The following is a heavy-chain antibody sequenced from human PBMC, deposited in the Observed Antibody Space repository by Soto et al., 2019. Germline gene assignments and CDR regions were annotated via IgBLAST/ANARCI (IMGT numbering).Heavy chain of an antibody. CDR3: ARIPYSSSWYKGWFDP. CDR2: INHGGST. D-gene: IGHD6-13*01. Sequence: SETMSLTCAVYGGSFSGYYWSWIRQSPGKGLEWIGEINHGGSTNYNPSLKSRVTMSVDTSKNHFSLRLNSVTAADTAVYYCARIPYSSSWYKGWFDPWGQGTLVTVS. CDR1: GGSFSGYY. J-gene: IGHJ5*02. V-gene: IGHV4-34*01.